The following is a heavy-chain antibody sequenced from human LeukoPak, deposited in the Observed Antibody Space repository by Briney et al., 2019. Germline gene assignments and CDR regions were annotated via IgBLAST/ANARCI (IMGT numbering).Heavy chain of an antibody. CDR1: GGSISSYF. J-gene: IGHJ5*02. CDR2: IYNNAYI. CDR3: ARHAIYSGVYSYWFDP. V-gene: IGHV4-59*08. D-gene: IGHD1-26*01. Sequence: PSETLSLTCTVSGGSISSYFWSWIRQPPGKGLEWIAYIYNNAYINYNPSLKSRASILVDTSKNLCSLRLTSVTAADTAVYYCARHAIYSGVYSYWFDPWGLGTLVTVSS.